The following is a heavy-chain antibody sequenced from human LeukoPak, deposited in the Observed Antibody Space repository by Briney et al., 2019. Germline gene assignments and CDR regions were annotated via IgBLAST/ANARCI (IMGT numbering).Heavy chain of an antibody. Sequence: PSETLSLTCTVSGYSISSGFYWGWIRQPPGKGLEWIGSIYHRGSTYYNPSLKSRVTISVDTSKNQFSLKLSSVTAADTAVYYCARGGGKYSSRLYYFDYWGQGTLVTVSS. CDR1: GYSISSGFY. CDR2: IYHRGST. V-gene: IGHV4-38-2*02. J-gene: IGHJ4*02. D-gene: IGHD6-6*01. CDR3: ARGGGKYSSRLYYFDY.